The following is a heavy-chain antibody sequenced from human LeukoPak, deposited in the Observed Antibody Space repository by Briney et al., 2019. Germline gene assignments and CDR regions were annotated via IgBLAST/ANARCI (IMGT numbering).Heavy chain of an antibody. CDR1: GFTFSSYS. V-gene: IGHV3-21*01. CDR3: ARGNSGSYLFDY. D-gene: IGHD1-26*01. Sequence: GGSLRLSCAASGFTFSSYSMNCVRQAPGKGLEWVSSISSSSSYIYYADSVKGRFTISRDNAKNSLYLQMNSLRAEDTAVYYCARGNSGSYLFDYWGQGTLVTVSS. CDR2: ISSSSSYI. J-gene: IGHJ4*02.